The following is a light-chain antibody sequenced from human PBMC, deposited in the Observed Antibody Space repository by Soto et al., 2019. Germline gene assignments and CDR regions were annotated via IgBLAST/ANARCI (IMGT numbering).Light chain of an antibody. J-gene: IGKJ4*01. CDR3: QQYGSSPLT. V-gene: IGKV3-20*01. CDR1: QSVSSSY. CDR2: GAS. Sequence: PGERVTLSCRASQSVSSSYLTWYQQKPGQAPRLLIYGASTRATGIPDRFSGSGSGTDFTLTISRLEPEDFAVYSCQQYGSSPLTFGGGTKVDIK.